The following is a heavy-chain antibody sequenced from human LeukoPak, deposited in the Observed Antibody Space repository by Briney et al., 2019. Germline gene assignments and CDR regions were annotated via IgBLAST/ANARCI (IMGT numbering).Heavy chain of an antibody. CDR2: IYHGGST. J-gene: IGHJ4*02. CDR3: ARGKSSGYSYDY. CDR1: GGSISSYY. D-gene: IGHD5-18*01. V-gene: IGHV4-59*12. Sequence: SETLSLTCTVSGGSISSYYWSWIRQPPGKGLEWIGYIYHGGSTLYNPSLKSRVTISVDRSKNQFSLKLTSVTAADTAVYYCARGKSSGYSYDYWGQGTLVTVSS.